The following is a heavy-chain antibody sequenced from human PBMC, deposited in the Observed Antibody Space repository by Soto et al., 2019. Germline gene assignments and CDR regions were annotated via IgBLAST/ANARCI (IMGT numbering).Heavy chain of an antibody. V-gene: IGHV2-5*01. CDR1: GFSLRDYAVG. CDR2: IYWNDNE. J-gene: IGHJ4*02. Sequence: QITLKESGPTLVKPTQTLTLTCTFSGFSLRDYAVGVGWIRQPPGKALEWLSFIYWNDNEYYSPSLRSRLTISKDTSKIQVVLTMTSMDPVYTATYYCAHGSGWLFEYWGQGSVVTVSS. D-gene: IGHD6-19*01. CDR3: AHGSGWLFEY.